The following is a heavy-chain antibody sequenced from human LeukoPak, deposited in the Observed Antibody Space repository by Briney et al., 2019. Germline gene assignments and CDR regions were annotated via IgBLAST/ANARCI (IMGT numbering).Heavy chain of an antibody. V-gene: IGHV3-30*02. CDR3: AKRGPPSSYYYDSSGYGGDY. D-gene: IGHD3-22*01. CDR1: GFTFSSYG. J-gene: IGHJ4*02. Sequence: GGSLRLSCAASGFTFSSYGMHWVRQAPGKGLEWVAFIRYDESNKYYADSVKGRFTISRDNSKNTLYLQMNSLRAEDTAVYYFAKRGPPSSYYYDSSGYGGDYWGQGTLVTVSS. CDR2: IRYDESNK.